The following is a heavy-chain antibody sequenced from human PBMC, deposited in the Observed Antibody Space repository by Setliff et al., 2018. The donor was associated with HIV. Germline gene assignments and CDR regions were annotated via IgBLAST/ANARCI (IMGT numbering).Heavy chain of an antibody. D-gene: IGHD6-13*01. Sequence: LSLTCIVSGGSISNYYWGWIRQSPGKGLEWIGFIHHSGSTNYNPSLESRVTISLDTANNHFSLNLRSVTAADTAVYYCSRQQLDGFRYKYYYMDVWDKGTTVTVSS. CDR2: IHHSGST. V-gene: IGHV4-59*01. CDR3: SRQQLDGFRYKYYYMDV. J-gene: IGHJ6*03. CDR1: GGSISNYY.